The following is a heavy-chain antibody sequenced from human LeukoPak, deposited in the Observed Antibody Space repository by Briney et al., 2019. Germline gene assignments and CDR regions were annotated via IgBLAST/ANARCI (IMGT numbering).Heavy chain of an antibody. CDR3: AKPRGQQLVAEPSDY. CDR1: GFTFSSYA. Sequence: GGSLILSCAASGFTFSSYAMSWFRQAPGKGLEWVSAISGSGGSTYYADSVKGRFTISRDNSKNTLYLQMNSLRAEDTAVYYCAKPRGQQLVAEPSDYWGQGTLVTVSS. J-gene: IGHJ4*02. V-gene: IGHV3-23*01. D-gene: IGHD6-13*01. CDR2: ISGSGGST.